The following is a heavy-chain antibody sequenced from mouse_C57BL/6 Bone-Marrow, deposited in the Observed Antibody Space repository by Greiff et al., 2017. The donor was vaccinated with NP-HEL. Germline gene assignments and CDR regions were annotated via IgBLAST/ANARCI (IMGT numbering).Heavy chain of an antibody. CDR1: GYTFTDYY. D-gene: IGHD1-1*01. CDR3: ARRGYYGSIPFDY. V-gene: IGHV1-26*01. J-gene: IGHJ2*01. CDR2: INPNNGGT. Sequence: EVQLQQSGPELVKPGASVKISCKASGYTFTDYYMNWVKQSHGKSLEWIGDINPNNGGTSYNQKFKGKATLTVDKSSSTAYMELRSLTSEDSAVYYCARRGYYGSIPFDYWGQGTTLTVSS.